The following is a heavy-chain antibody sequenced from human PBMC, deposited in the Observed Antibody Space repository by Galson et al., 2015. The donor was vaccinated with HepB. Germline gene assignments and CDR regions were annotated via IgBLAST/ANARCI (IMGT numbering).Heavy chain of an antibody. CDR3: ARDKIEGTMIRGNGFDV. J-gene: IGHJ6*02. CDR2: INPSGGSA. V-gene: IGHV1-46*01. D-gene: IGHD3-10*01. Sequence: SVKVSCKASGYTFTTYHIHWVRQGPGQGLEWMGIINPSGGSANYAQKFRDRVTMTRDTATGTVYMELNNLRSEDTAVYYCARDKIEGTMIRGNGFDVWGQGTTVAVSS. CDR1: GYTFTTYH.